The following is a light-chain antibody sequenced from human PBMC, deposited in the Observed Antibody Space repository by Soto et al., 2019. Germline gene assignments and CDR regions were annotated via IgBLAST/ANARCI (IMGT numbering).Light chain of an antibody. V-gene: IGKV3-11*01. CDR2: GAF. CDR1: PSVANF. CDR3: QQRNIWPPVT. Sequence: EIVLTQSPSTLSLSPGEGATLSCRASPSVANFVAWYQQKPGQAPRLLIYGAFNRATGIPARFSGSGSGTDFTLTISSLEPEDSAVYYCQQRNIWPPVTFGHGTRLEIK. J-gene: IGKJ5*01.